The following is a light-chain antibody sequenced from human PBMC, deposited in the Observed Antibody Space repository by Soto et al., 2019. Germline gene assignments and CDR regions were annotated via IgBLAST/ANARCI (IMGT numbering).Light chain of an antibody. CDR1: QGISSW. J-gene: IGKJ1*01. CDR2: AAS. V-gene: IGKV1-12*01. Sequence: DIQMTQSPSSVSASVGDRVTITCRASQGISSWLVWYQQKAGKAPKVLIYAASSLQSGVPSRFSGSGSGTDFTLTISSLQPEDFATYYCQQGNNFPRAFGQGTKVEIK. CDR3: QQGNNFPRA.